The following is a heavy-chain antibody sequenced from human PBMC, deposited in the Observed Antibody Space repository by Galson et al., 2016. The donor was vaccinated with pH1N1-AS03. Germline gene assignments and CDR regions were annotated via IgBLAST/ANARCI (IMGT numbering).Heavy chain of an antibody. CDR1: GFTMRIYG. J-gene: IGHJ6*02. D-gene: IGHD1-14*01. CDR3: AKDSENLSNPGGYYSFGMDV. CDR2: ISYDGTNK. V-gene: IGHV3-30*18. Sequence: SLRLSCAASGFTMRIYGMHWVRQASGKGLEWVAVISYDGTNKYYADSVKGRFTISRDNSKNTLSLQMNSLRAEDTAVYYRAKDSENLSNPGGYYSFGMDVWGQGTTVTVSS.